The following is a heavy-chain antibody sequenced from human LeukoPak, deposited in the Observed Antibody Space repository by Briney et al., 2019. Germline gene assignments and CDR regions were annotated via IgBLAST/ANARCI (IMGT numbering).Heavy chain of an antibody. CDR3: ARGERGAFDI. V-gene: IGHV3-21*01. D-gene: IGHD1-26*01. CDR1: GFTLSSYN. J-gene: IGHJ3*02. Sequence: GGSLRLSCAASGFTLSSYNMNWVRQAPGKGLEWVSSISSSSIYIYYADSVKGRFTISRDNAKNSLYLQMNSLRAEDTAVYYCARGERGAFDIWGQGTMVTVSS. CDR2: ISSSSIYI.